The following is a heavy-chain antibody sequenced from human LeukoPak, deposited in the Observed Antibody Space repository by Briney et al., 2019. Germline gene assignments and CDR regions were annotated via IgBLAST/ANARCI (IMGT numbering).Heavy chain of an antibody. V-gene: IGHV4-34*01. Sequence: SETLSLTCAVYGGSFSGYYWSWIRQPPGKGLEWIGEINHSGSTNYNPSLKSRVTISVDTSKNQFSLKLSSVTAADTAVYYCAREPFWSGYYSNLHFDYWGRGVLVTVSS. J-gene: IGHJ4*02. CDR3: AREPFWSGYYSNLHFDY. CDR2: INHSGST. CDR1: GGSFSGYY. D-gene: IGHD3-3*01.